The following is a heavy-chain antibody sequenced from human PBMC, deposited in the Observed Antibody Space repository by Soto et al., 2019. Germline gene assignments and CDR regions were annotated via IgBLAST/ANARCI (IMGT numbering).Heavy chain of an antibody. J-gene: IGHJ5*02. Sequence: EVQLVESGGGLVQPGGSLRLSCAASGFTFSSYWMHWVRQAPGKGLVWVSRINSDGSSTSYADSVKGRFTISRDNAKNTLYLQMNSLRAEDTAVYYCARDGQIAVAWNWFDPWGQGTLVTVSS. CDR3: ARDGQIAVAWNWFDP. CDR1: GFTFSSYW. V-gene: IGHV3-74*01. CDR2: INSDGSST. D-gene: IGHD6-19*01.